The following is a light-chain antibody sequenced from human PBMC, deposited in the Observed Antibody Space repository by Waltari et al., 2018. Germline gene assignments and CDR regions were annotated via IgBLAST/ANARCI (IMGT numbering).Light chain of an antibody. CDR1: QSLTKRY. V-gene: IGKV3-20*01. CDR2: GAS. Sequence: EVVLTQSPDTLSLSPGERATLSCRASQSLTKRYSAWYQQKPGRAPRLLIYGASSRAAGIPDRFSGSGSGTDFTLTISRLEPEDFAVYYCQQYGSSVLYTFGQGTKLEIK. J-gene: IGKJ2*01. CDR3: QQYGSSVLYT.